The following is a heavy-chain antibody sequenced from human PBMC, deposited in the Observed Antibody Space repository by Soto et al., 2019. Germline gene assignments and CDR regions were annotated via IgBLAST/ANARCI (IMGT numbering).Heavy chain of an antibody. Sequence: GSLSLSCAASGFTFSSYSMNWVRQAPGKGLEWVSSISSSSSYIYYADSVKGRFTISRDNAKNSLYLQMNSLRAEDTAVYYCAREGYCSSTSCYAPEYWGQGTLVTVSS. V-gene: IGHV3-21*01. J-gene: IGHJ4*02. CDR2: ISSSSSYI. D-gene: IGHD2-2*01. CDR1: GFTFSSYS. CDR3: AREGYCSSTSCYAPEY.